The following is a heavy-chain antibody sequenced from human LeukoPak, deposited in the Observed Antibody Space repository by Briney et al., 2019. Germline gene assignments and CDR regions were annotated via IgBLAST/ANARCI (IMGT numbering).Heavy chain of an antibody. J-gene: IGHJ4*02. D-gene: IGHD3-10*01. V-gene: IGHV4-30-4*07. CDR1: GGSISSGDYS. CDR3: ARHAGLLWFGAIGGHFDY. CDR2: IYNSGNT. Sequence: PSETLSLTCAVSGGSISSGDYSWSWIRQPPGEGLEWIGFIYNSGNTYYNPSLKSRVTLSVDTSKNQFSLKLSSVTAADTAVYYCARHAGLLWFGAIGGHFDYWGQGTLVTVSS.